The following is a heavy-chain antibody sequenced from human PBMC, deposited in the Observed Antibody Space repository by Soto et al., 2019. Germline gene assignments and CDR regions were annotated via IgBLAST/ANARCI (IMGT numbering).Heavy chain of an antibody. CDR3: ARAGQYYDSSGYVT. V-gene: IGHV1-18*01. CDR1: GSSFATSG. Sequence: QVKLVQSGTEVKKPGASLKVSCKASGSSFATSGISWVRQAPGQGLEWMGWISVYNGKTNYDQKLHDRVTTPIDPSTTTAYLELRSLGSDDTAVYYCARAGQYYDSSGYVTWGQGPLATVS. CDR2: ISVYNGKT. D-gene: IGHD3-22*01. J-gene: IGHJ5*02.